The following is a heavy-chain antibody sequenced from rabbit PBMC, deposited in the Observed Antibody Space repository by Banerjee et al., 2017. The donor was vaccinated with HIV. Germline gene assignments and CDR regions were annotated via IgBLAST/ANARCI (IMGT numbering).Heavy chain of an antibody. CDR1: GFTLSSYY. D-gene: IGHD2-1*01. V-gene: IGHV1S40*01. J-gene: IGHJ3*01. Sequence: QSLEESGGDLVKPGASLTLSCKASGFTLSSYYMCWVRQAPGKGLDWIACIYAGASGSTYYTSWAKGRFTISKTSSTTVTLQMTSLTAADTATYFCARGGYSDYGRLDLWGQGTLVTVS. CDR3: ARGGYSDYGRLDL. CDR2: IYAGASGST.